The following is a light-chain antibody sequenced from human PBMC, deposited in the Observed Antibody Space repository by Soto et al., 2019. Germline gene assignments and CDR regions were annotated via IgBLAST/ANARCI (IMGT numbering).Light chain of an antibody. Sequence: QSALTQPASVSGSPGQSITISCTGTSSDVGGYNYVSWYQQHPGKAPKLMIYDVSNRPSGVSNRFSGSKSGNTASLTISGLQAEDEADYYCSSYTSSSFWVFGGGTQLTVL. CDR3: SSYTSSSFWV. CDR1: SSDVGGYNY. V-gene: IGLV2-14*01. CDR2: DVS. J-gene: IGLJ3*02.